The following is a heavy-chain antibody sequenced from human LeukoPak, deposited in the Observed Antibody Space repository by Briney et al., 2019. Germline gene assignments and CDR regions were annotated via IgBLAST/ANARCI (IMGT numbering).Heavy chain of an antibody. CDR3: ARDGDGYNYKLDY. Sequence: PGGSLRLSCAASGFTFSDYYMSWIRRAPGKGLEWISYISSSGSTIYYADSVKGRFTISRDNAKNSLYLQMNSLRAEDTAVYYCARDGDGYNYKLDYWGQGTLVTVSS. J-gene: IGHJ4*02. D-gene: IGHD5-24*01. CDR1: GFTFSDYY. V-gene: IGHV3-11*01. CDR2: ISSSGSTI.